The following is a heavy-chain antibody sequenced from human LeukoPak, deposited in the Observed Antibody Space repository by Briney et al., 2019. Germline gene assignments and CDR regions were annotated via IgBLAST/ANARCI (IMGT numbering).Heavy chain of an antibody. CDR3: ARDRGSYYFRGDAFDI. J-gene: IGHJ3*02. D-gene: IGHD1-26*01. Sequence: ASVKVSCKASGYTFTGYYMHWVRQAPGQGLEWMGWINPNSGGTNYAQTFQGRVTMTRDTSISTAYMELSRLRSDDTAVYYCARDRGSYYFRGDAFDIWGQGTMVTVSS. CDR1: GYTFTGYY. CDR2: INPNSGGT. V-gene: IGHV1-2*02.